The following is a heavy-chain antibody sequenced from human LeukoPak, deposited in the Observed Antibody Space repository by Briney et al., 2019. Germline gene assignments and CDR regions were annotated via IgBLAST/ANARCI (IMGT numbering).Heavy chain of an antibody. Sequence: GGSLRLSCAVSGFSVSSNYMTWVRQAPGKGLEWVSVIYSGGSTYYADSVKGRFAISRDNSKNTLYLQMNSLRVEDTAMYYCVRDRGAYFYETGYWGQGTLVTVSS. CDR3: VRDRGAYFYETGY. CDR2: IYSGGST. J-gene: IGHJ4*02. V-gene: IGHV3-66*01. CDR1: GFSVSSNY. D-gene: IGHD2/OR15-2a*01.